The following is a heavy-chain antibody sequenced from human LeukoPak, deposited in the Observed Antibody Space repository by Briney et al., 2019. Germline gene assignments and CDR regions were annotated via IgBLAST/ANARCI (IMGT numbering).Heavy chain of an antibody. CDR3: ARDLNPQGIGMRAFDI. J-gene: IGHJ3*02. CDR2: INPTTGST. V-gene: IGHV1-46*01. D-gene: IGHD1-14*01. CDR1: GYTFTNFY. Sequence: GASVKVSCKASGYTFTNFYLHWVRQAPGQGLEWMGLINPTTGSTTYAQKLQGRVTMTRDMSTSTVYMELSSLRSEDTAVYFCARDLNPQGIGMRAFDIWGQGTMVTASS.